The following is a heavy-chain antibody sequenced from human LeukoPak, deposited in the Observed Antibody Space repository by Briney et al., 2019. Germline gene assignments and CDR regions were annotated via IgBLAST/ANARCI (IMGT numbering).Heavy chain of an antibody. CDR3: ARESTYYYDSRGAFDI. D-gene: IGHD3-22*01. CDR1: GGSISSYY. J-gene: IGHJ3*02. CDR2: IYYSGST. Sequence: SETLSLTCTVSGGSISSYYWSWIRQPPGKGLEWIGYIYYSGSTNYNPSLKSRVTISVDRSKNQFSLKLSSVTAADTAVYYCARESTYYYDSRGAFDIWGQGTMVTVSS. V-gene: IGHV4-59*12.